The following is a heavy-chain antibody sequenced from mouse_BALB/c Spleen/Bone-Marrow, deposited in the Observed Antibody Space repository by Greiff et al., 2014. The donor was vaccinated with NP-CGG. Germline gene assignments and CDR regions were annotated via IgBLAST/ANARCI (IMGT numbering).Heavy chain of an antibody. CDR3: AKPSFDDYRIYAIDY. CDR1: GFSLTNFG. J-gene: IGHJ4*01. D-gene: IGHD2-4*01. V-gene: IGHV2-3*01. CDR2: IWGDGTT. Sequence: QVQLKQSGPGLGAPSQSLSITCTVSGFSLTNFGVSWVRQPPGKGLEWLGVIWGDGTTNYHSALISRLSISKDNSKSQVFLRLNSLQTDDTATYYCAKPSFDDYRIYAIDYWGQGTSVTVSS.